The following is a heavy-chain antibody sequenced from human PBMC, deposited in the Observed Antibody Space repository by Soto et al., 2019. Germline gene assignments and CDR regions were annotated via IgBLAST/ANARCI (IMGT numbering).Heavy chain of an antibody. Sequence: GASVKVSCKASGYTFTSYGISWVRQAPGQGLEWMGWISAYNGNTNYAQKLQGRVTMTTDTSTSTAYMELRSLRSDDTAVYYCARCRVGSGYPAGQNWFDPWGQGTLVTVSS. J-gene: IGHJ5*02. CDR2: ISAYNGNT. CDR3: ARCRVGSGYPAGQNWFDP. D-gene: IGHD3-22*01. V-gene: IGHV1-18*01. CDR1: GYTFTSYG.